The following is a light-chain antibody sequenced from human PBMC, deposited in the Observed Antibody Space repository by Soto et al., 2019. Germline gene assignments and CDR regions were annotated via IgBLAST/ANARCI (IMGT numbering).Light chain of an antibody. CDR2: DVS. J-gene: IGLJ1*01. Sequence: QSALTQPASVSGSPGQSIAISCTGTSSDIGAYDYVSWYQQHPGKAPKLMIYDVSNRPSGISNRFSGSKSGNTASLTISGLQAEDEADYYCSSYTSSSTYVFGKGTKLTVL. CDR3: SSYTSSSTYV. V-gene: IGLV2-14*01. CDR1: SSDIGAYDY.